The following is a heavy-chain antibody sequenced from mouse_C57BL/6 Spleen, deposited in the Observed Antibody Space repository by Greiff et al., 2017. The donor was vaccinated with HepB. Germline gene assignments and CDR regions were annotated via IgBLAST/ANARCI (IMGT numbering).Heavy chain of an antibody. CDR2: IDPSDSYT. D-gene: IGHD4-1*01. CDR3: ARWGANWGYFDY. J-gene: IGHJ2*01. V-gene: IGHV1-69*01. Sequence: VKLQQPGAELVMPGASVKLSCKASGYTFTSYWMHWVKQRPGQGLEWIGEIDPSDSYTNYNQKFKGKSTLTVDKSSSTAYMQLSSLTSEDSAVYYCARWGANWGYFDYWGQGTTLTVSS. CDR1: GYTFTSYW.